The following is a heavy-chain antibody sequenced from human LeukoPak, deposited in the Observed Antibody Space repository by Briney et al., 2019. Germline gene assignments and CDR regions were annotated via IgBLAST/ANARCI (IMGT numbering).Heavy chain of an antibody. CDR3: ARDTTGATIDYYYYMDI. J-gene: IGHJ6*03. D-gene: IGHD1-7*01. Sequence: SETLSLTCTVSGVSISTFYWSWVRQPAGKGLEWIGRFRTGGSTGYNPSLKSRVTVSFDGSNNQLSLTLSSVTAADTAVYYCARDTTGATIDYYYYMDIWGKGTTVTVSS. CDR2: FRTGGST. CDR1: GVSISTFY. V-gene: IGHV4-4*07.